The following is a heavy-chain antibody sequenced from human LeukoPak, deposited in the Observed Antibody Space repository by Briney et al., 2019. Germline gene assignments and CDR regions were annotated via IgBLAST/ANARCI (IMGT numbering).Heavy chain of an antibody. D-gene: IGHD2-8*01. CDR3: SRENGAFSPFGY. CDR1: GGSISSSNYY. Sequence: PSETLSLTCTVSGGSISSSNYYWGWIRQSPGKGLEWIASIYDRHTTHYNPSLESRLTISVDTSKNQLSLNLTSVTAADTAVYYCSRENGAFSPFGYWGQGILVTVLS. CDR2: IYDRHTT. V-gene: IGHV4-39*07. J-gene: IGHJ4*02.